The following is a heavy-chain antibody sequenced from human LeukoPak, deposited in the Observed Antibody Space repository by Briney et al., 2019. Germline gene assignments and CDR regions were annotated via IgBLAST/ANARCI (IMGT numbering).Heavy chain of an antibody. CDR1: DGSISSSSYY. J-gene: IGHJ6*02. Sequence: SETLSLTCTVSDGSISSSSYYWGWIRQPPGKGLEWIGSIYYSGSTYYNPSLKSRVTISVDTSKNQFSLKLSSVNAADTAVYYCGRTAVALTNPETALYGMGVWGQGTTVTVSS. D-gene: IGHD6-19*01. V-gene: IGHV4-39*07. CDR3: GRTAVALTNPETALYGMGV. CDR2: IYYSGST.